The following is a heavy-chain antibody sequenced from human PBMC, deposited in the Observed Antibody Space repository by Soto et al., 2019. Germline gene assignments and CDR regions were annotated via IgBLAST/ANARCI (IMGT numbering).Heavy chain of an antibody. CDR2: IYATGSS. J-gene: IGHJ5*02. V-gene: IGHV4-4*07. CDR3: VRDGTKNLRDWFDP. D-gene: IGHD1-1*01. CDR1: GVSLSGYY. Sequence: PSETLSLTCNVSGVSLSGYYWSWIRQPPGKGLEWIGRIYATGSSDYNPSLKSRITISVDMSKKRFSLTLRSVTAADTAMYYCVRDGTKNLRDWFDPWGQGILVTVSS.